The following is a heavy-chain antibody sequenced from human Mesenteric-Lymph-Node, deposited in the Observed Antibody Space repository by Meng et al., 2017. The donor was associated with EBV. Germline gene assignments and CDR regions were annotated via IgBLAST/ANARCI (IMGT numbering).Heavy chain of an antibody. J-gene: IGHJ5*02. D-gene: IGHD4-17*01. Sequence: QGQWVEAGAEVKKPGASVKVSCKASGYTFTGYYMHWVRQAPGQGLEWMGWINPNSGGTNYAQKFQGWVTMTRDTSISTAYMELSRLRSDDTAVYFCTRGSTVTTNWFDPWGQGTLVTVAS. CDR1: GYTFTGYY. CDR2: INPNSGGT. V-gene: IGHV1-2*04. CDR3: TRGSTVTTNWFDP.